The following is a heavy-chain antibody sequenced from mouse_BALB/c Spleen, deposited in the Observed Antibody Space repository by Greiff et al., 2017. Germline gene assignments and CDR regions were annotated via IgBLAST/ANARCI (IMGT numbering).Heavy chain of an antibody. CDR3: ARNCPDYDGGAMDY. Sequence: QVQLQQSGPGLVQPSQSLSITCTVSGFSLSSYGVHWVRQSPGKGLEWLGVIWSGGSTDYNAAFISRLSISKDNSKSQVFFKMNSLQADDTAIYYCARNCPDYDGGAMDYWGQGTSVTVSS. J-gene: IGHJ4*01. V-gene: IGHV2-4-1*01. CDR2: IWSGGST. D-gene: IGHD2-4*01. CDR1: GFSLSSYG.